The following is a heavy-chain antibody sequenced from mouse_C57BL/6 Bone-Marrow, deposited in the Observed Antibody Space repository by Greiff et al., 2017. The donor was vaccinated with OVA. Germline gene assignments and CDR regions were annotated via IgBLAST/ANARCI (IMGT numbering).Heavy chain of an antibody. CDR3: ARFWDRYYYAMDY. V-gene: IGHV1-81*01. D-gene: IGHD3-3*01. Sequence: VQLVESGAELARPGASVKLSCKASGYTFTSYGISWVKQRTGQGLEWIGEIYPRSGNTYYNEKFKGKATLTADKSSSTAYMELRSLTSEDSAVYFCARFWDRYYYAMDYWGQGTSVTVSS. CDR2: IYPRSGNT. CDR1: GYTFTSYG. J-gene: IGHJ4*01.